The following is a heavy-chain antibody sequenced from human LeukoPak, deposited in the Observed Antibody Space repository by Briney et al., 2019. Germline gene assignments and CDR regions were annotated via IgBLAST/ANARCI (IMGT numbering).Heavy chain of an antibody. Sequence: ASVKVSCKASGYTFTDYYMHWVRQAPGQRLEWMGWINPNSGDTNHAQNFQGRVTLTRDTSISTAYMGLSSLRSDDSAVYYCAGEYCSGGSCRQGFDYWGQGTLVTVSS. CDR2: INPNSGDT. D-gene: IGHD2-15*01. V-gene: IGHV1-2*02. CDR3: AGEYCSGGSCRQGFDY. CDR1: GYTFTDYY. J-gene: IGHJ4*02.